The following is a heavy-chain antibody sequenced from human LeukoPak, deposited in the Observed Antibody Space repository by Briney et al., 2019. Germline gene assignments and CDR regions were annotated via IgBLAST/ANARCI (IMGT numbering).Heavy chain of an antibody. Sequence: SETLSLTCTVSGGSISSYYWSWIRQPPGKGLEWIGYIYDSGSTNYNPSLKSRVTISIDTSKNQFSLKLSSVTAADTAMYYCARHMYSGRYYGLDYWGQGTLVTVSS. CDR3: ARHMYSGRYYGLDY. J-gene: IGHJ4*02. V-gene: IGHV4-59*08. CDR1: GGSISSYY. CDR2: IYDSGST. D-gene: IGHD1-26*01.